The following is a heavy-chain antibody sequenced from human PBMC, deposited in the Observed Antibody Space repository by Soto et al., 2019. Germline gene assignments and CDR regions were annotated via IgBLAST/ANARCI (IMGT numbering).Heavy chain of an antibody. V-gene: IGHV4-4*02. CDR3: ARLGAYYQSLDP. J-gene: IGHJ5*02. CDR1: GGSMSGTNF. D-gene: IGHD3-22*01. CDR2: INHTGTT. Sequence: PSETLSLTCTVSGGSMSGTNFWNWVRQPPGKGLEWIGEINHTGTTNYNPSLKSRVTISIDRSKNQFSLKLSSVTAADTAVYYCARLGAYYQSLDPWGPGTLVTVSS.